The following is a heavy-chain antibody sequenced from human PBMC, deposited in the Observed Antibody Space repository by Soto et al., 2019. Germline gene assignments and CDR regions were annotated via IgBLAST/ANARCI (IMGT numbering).Heavy chain of an antibody. V-gene: IGHV1-3*01. Sequence: ASVKVSCKASGYTFTSYAMHWVRQAPGQRLEWMGWINAGNGNTKYSQKFQGRVTITRDTSASTAYIELSSLRSEDTAVYYCARDKDREQLGGNYYYTLDVWGQGTTVTVSS. CDR1: GYTFTSYA. CDR2: INAGNGNT. D-gene: IGHD1-1*01. J-gene: IGHJ6*02. CDR3: ARDKDREQLGGNYYYTLDV.